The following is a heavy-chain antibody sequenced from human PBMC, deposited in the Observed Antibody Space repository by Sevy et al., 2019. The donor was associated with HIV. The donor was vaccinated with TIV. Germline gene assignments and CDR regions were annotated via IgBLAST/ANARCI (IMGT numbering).Heavy chain of an antibody. D-gene: IGHD3-22*01. CDR1: GYTFTRYD. V-gene: IGHV1-8*01. J-gene: IGHJ4*02. CDR3: ARVLDDYDSSGYFHFPY. Sequence: ASVKVSCKASGYTFTRYDIHWVRQATGQGLEWMGWMNPNSGNTGYAQKFQGRVTMTRNTSISTAYMELSSLRAEDTAVYYGARVLDDYDSSGYFHFPYWGQGTLVTVSS. CDR2: MNPNSGNT.